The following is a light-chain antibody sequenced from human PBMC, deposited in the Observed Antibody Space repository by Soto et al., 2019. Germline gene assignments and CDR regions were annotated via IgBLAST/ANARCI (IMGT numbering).Light chain of an antibody. J-gene: IGLJ3*02. Sequence: QAVVTQEPSLTVSPGGTVTLTCGSTTGAVTSGHYHYWFQQRPGQATRTLIDGTIKKHSWTPARFSGSLFGDRAALTLSGALPEDEAEYYCLLSYSGARGFGGWTNLTVL. V-gene: IGLV7-46*01. CDR3: LLSYSGARG. CDR2: GTI. CDR1: TGAVTSGHY.